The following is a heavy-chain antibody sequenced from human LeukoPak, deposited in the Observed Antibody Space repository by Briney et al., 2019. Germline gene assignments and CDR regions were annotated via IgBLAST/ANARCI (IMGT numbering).Heavy chain of an antibody. V-gene: IGHV3-7*01. CDR3: ARDRGSSWEGYYFDC. Sequence: GGSLRLSCAASGFTFSSYWMSWVRQAPGKGLEWVANIKQDGSEKYYVDSVKGRFTISRDNAKNSLYLQMNSLRAEDTAVYYCARDRGSSWEGYYFDCWGQGTLVTVSS. CDR1: GFTFSSYW. J-gene: IGHJ4*02. CDR2: IKQDGSEK. D-gene: IGHD2-15*01.